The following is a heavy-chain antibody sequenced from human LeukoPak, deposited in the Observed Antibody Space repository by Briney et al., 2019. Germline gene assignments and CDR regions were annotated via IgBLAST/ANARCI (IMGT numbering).Heavy chain of an antibody. J-gene: IGHJ6*02. Sequence: GGSLRLSCAASGFTFSNYAMNWVRQAPGKGREWVSSISSSSSYIYYAHSVKGRFTISRDNAKNSLYLQMNSLRAEDTAVYYCAREGVGSSGYYYVGGYYYYGMDVWGQGTTVTVSS. D-gene: IGHD3-22*01. CDR3: AREGVGSSGYYYVGGYYYYGMDV. CDR2: ISSSSSYI. V-gene: IGHV3-21*01. CDR1: GFTFSNYA.